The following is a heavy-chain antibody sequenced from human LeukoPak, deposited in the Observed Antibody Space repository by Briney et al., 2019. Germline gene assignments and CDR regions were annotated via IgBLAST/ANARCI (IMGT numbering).Heavy chain of an antibody. CDR2: IKQDGSEK. J-gene: IGHJ4*02. V-gene: IGHV3-7*01. CDR1: GFTFSSYW. Sequence: GGSLRLSCAASGFTFSSYWMSWVRQAPGKGLEWVANIKQDGSEKYYVDSVKGRFTISRDNAKNSLYLQMNSLRAEDTAVYYCARESTTRLLWFGELPGHWGQGTLVTVSS. CDR3: ARESTTRLLWFGELPGH. D-gene: IGHD3-10*01.